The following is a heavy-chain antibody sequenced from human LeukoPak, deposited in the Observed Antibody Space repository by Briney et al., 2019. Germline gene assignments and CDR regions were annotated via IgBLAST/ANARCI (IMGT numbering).Heavy chain of an antibody. Sequence: PGGSLRLSCAASGFTFSSYSMNWVRQAPGKGLEWVSSISSSSSYIYYADSVKGRFTISRDNAKNSLYLQMNSLRAEDTAVYYCARAIDYYYYMDVWGKGTTVTVSS. V-gene: IGHV3-21*01. J-gene: IGHJ6*03. CDR1: GFTFSSYS. CDR3: ARAIDYYYYMDV. CDR2: ISSSSSYI. D-gene: IGHD2/OR15-2a*01.